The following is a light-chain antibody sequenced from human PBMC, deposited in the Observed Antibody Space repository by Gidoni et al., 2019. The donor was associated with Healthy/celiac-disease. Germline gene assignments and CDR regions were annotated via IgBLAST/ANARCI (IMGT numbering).Light chain of an antibody. J-gene: IGLJ3*02. CDR3: SSYTSSSPSRV. CDR1: SSHVGGYNY. V-gene: IGLV2-14*01. Sequence: QSALTQPASVSASPGQSITISCTGTSSHVGGYNYVSWYQQHPGKAPKLMIYEVSNRPSGVSNRFSGSKSGNTASLTISGLQAEDEADYYCSSYTSSSPSRVFGGGTKLTVL. CDR2: EVS.